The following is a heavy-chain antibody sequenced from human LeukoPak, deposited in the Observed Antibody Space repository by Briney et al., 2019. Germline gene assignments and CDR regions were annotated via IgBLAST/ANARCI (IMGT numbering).Heavy chain of an antibody. D-gene: IGHD6-13*01. V-gene: IGHV1-2*02. Sequence: GASVTVSCKASGYTFSDYYMHWVRQAPGQGLQWVGWINPNSGDTHYAQMFQGRVTMTRDTSINTAYMELRRVRSDDTAVYYCAKSAQYSSAWFTGSFDYWGQGTLVTVSS. CDR2: INPNSGDT. CDR3: AKSAQYSSAWFTGSFDY. CDR1: GYTFSDYY. J-gene: IGHJ4*02.